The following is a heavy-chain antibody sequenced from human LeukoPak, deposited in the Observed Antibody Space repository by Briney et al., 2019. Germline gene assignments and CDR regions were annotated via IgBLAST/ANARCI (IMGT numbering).Heavy chain of an antibody. Sequence: QPGGSLKLXCAASGFTFSGSAVHWVRQTSGKGLEWVGRIRNKANNYATAYAASVKGRFTIFRDDSKNTAYLQMNSLKTEDTAVYHCTIWVVPAANYDYMDVWGKGTTVAVSS. J-gene: IGHJ6*03. CDR1: GFTFSGSA. CDR2: IRNKANNYAT. V-gene: IGHV3-73*01. D-gene: IGHD2-2*01. CDR3: TIWVVPAANYDYMDV.